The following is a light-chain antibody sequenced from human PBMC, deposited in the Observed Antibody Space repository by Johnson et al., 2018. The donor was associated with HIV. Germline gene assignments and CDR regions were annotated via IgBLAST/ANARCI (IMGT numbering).Light chain of an antibody. CDR2: DNH. CDR1: SSNIGNNY. V-gene: IGLV1-51*01. Sequence: QSVLTQPPSVSAAPGQKVTIPCSGSSSNIGNNYASWYQQVPGTAPKLLIYDNHKRPSGIPDRFSGSKSGTSATLGITGLQTGDEADYYCGTWDNSLSAGVFGTGTKGTVL. J-gene: IGLJ1*01. CDR3: GTWDNSLSAGV.